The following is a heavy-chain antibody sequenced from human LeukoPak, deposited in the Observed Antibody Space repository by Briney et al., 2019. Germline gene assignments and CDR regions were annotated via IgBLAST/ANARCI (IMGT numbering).Heavy chain of an antibody. V-gene: IGHV4/OR15-8*02. CDR2: IDHSGNT. D-gene: IGHD2-15*01. Sequence: SWVRQAPGKGLEWIAEIDHSGNTNYNPSLRGRVTLSIDKSNNQFSLKLNSVTAADTAVYYCARDRVGPPNNWFDPWGQGTLATVSS. CDR3: ARDRVGPPNNWFDP. J-gene: IGHJ5*02.